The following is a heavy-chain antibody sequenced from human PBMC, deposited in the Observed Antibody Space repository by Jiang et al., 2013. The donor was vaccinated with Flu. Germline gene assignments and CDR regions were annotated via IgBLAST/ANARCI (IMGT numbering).Heavy chain of an antibody. Sequence: LLKPSETLSLTCTVSGGSISSSSYYWGWIRQPPGKGLEWIGSIYYSGSTYYNPSLKSRVTISVDTSKNQFSLKLSSVTAADTAVYYCARQLGITGTLFDPWGQGTLVTVSS. V-gene: IGHV4-39*01. CDR3: ARQLGITGTLFDP. J-gene: IGHJ5*02. CDR2: IYYSGST. D-gene: IGHD1-7*01. CDR1: GGSISSSSYY.